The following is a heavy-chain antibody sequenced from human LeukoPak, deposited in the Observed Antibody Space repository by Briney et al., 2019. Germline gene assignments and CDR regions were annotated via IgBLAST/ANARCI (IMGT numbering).Heavy chain of an antibody. CDR1: GGSISSGDYY. CDR3: ARRPGGYYDSSGYYFHFDY. V-gene: IGHV4-30-4*08. J-gene: IGHJ4*02. Sequence: SQTLSLTCTVSGGSISSGDYYWSWIRQPPGEGLEWIGYIYYSGSTYYNPSLKSRVTISVDTSKNQFSLKLSSVTAADTAVYYCARRPGGYYDSSGYYFHFDYWGQGTLVTVSS. D-gene: IGHD3-22*01. CDR2: IYYSGST.